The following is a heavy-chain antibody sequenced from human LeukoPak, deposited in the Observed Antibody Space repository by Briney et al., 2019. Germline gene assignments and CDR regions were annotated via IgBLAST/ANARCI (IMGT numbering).Heavy chain of an antibody. CDR2: TYYRSKWYT. V-gene: IGHV6-1*01. CDR1: GDSVSSNSAA. J-gene: IGHJ4*02. Sequence: SQTLSLTCAISGDSVSSNSAARIWIRQSPSRGLEWLGRTYYRSKWYTEYAVSVKSRITINPDTSKNQFSLQLSSVNPEDTAVYYCARLGSGSNYWDQGTLVTVSS. CDR3: ARLGSGSNY. D-gene: IGHD3-10*01.